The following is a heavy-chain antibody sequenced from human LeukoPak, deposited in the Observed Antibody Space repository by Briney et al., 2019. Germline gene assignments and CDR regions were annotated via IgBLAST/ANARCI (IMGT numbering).Heavy chain of an antibody. Sequence: GGSLRLSCAASGFTFSSYAMHWVRQAPGKGLEWVAVISYDGSNKYYADSVKGRFTISRDNSKNTLYLQMNSLRAEDTAVYYCARADSSSWYGGSAFDIWGQGTMVTVSS. CDR3: ARADSSSWYGGSAFDI. D-gene: IGHD6-13*01. J-gene: IGHJ3*02. CDR2: ISYDGSNK. V-gene: IGHV3-30-3*01. CDR1: GFTFSSYA.